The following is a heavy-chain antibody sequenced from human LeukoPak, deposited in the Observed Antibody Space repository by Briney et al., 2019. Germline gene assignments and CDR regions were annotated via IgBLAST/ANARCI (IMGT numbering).Heavy chain of an antibody. D-gene: IGHD1-14*01. J-gene: IGHJ5*02. V-gene: IGHV4-34*01. CDR2: INHRGST. Sequence: SETLSLTCAVYGGSFGGYYWSWICQPPGKGLEWIGEINHRGSTNYNPSLKSRVTISVDTSKNQFSLKLSSVTAADTAVYYCARDHPNNWFDPWGQGTLVTVSS. CDR1: GGSFGGYY. CDR3: ARDHPNNWFDP.